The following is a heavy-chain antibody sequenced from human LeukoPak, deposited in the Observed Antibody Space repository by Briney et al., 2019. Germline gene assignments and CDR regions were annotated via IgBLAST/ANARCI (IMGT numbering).Heavy chain of an antibody. CDR2: INHSGST. J-gene: IGHJ4*02. Sequence: SETLSLTCAVYGGSFSGYYWSWIRQPPGKGLEWIGEINHSGSTNYNPSLKSRVTISVDTSKNQFSLKLTSVTAADTALYYCARRVVVTAIDYWGQGTLVTVSS. CDR1: GGSFSGYY. CDR3: ARRVVVTAIDY. V-gene: IGHV4-34*01. D-gene: IGHD2-21*02.